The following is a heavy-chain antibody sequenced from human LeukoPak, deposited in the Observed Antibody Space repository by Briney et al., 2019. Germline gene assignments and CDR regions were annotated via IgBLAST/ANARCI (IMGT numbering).Heavy chain of an antibody. J-gene: IGHJ4*02. V-gene: IGHV3-7*01. CDR3: ARDRIYYDSSGLNDY. Sequence: GSLRLSCAASGFTFSSYAMSWVRQAPGKGLEWVANIKQDGSEKYYVDSVKGRFTISRDNAKNSLYLQMNSLRAEDTAVYYCARDRIYYDSSGLNDYWGQGTLVTVSS. CDR2: IKQDGSEK. D-gene: IGHD3-22*01. CDR1: GFTFSSYA.